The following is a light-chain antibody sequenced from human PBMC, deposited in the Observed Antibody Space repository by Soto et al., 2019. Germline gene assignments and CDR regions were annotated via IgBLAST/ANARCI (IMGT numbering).Light chain of an antibody. J-gene: IGLJ1*01. Sequence: QSVLTQPPSVSGAPGQRVTISCTGSSSNIGAGYDVHWYQQLPGTAPKLLIYGNSNRPSGVPDRFSGSKSDTSASLAITGLQAEDEADYYCQSYDSSLSGCYVFGTGTKLTVL. CDR2: GNS. V-gene: IGLV1-40*01. CDR1: SSNIGAGYD. CDR3: QSYDSSLSGCYV.